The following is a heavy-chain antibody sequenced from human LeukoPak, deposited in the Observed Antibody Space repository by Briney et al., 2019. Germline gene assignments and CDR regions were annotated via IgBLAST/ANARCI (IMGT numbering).Heavy chain of an antibody. CDR2: IYSSGST. D-gene: IGHD3-10*01. CDR3: ARSDGYGLVGI. CDR1: GVSISSGSNY. V-gene: IGHV4-39*07. Sequence: SETLSLTCSVSGVSISSGSNYWGWIRQPPGKTLEWIGSIYSSGSTYYNPSLKSRVIILIDTAKNHSSLNLSSVTAADTAVYYCARSDGYGLVGIWGQGTMVTVSS. J-gene: IGHJ3*02.